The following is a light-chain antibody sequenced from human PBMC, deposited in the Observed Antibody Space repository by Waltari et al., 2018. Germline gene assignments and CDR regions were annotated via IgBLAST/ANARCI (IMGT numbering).Light chain of an antibody. Sequence: QSALTQPASVSGSPGQSITITCTGTSSDIGYYDYVSCYQQHPGKAPKLIIYDVSERPSGVSNRFSGSKSGNTASLTISGLQAEDEADYYCSSFTSTNTLLFGGGTKLTVL. CDR1: SSDIGYYDY. V-gene: IGLV2-14*03. CDR3: SSFTSTNTLL. J-gene: IGLJ2*01. CDR2: DVS.